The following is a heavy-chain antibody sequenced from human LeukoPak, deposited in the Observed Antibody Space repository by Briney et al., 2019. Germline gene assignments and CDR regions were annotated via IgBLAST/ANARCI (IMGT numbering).Heavy chain of an antibody. CDR3: ARADTAMAPPYYFDY. CDR2: ISSSGSTI. J-gene: IGHJ4*02. CDR1: GFTFSSYE. D-gene: IGHD5-18*01. V-gene: IGHV3-48*03. Sequence: PGGSLRLSCAASGFTFSSYEMNWVRQAPGKGLEWVSYISSSGSTIYYADSVKGRFTISRDNAKNSLYLQMNSLRAEDTAVYYCARADTAMAPPYYFDYWGQGTLVTVSS.